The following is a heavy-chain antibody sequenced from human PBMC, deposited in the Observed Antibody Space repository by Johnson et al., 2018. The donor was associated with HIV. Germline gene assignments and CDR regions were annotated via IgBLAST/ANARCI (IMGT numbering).Heavy chain of an antibody. CDR3: AREAPQPSDAYEI. J-gene: IGHJ3*02. CDR1: GFTFSDYY. D-gene: IGHD5-18*01. CDR2: ISSSGSTI. V-gene: IGHV3-11*04. Sequence: QVQLVESGGGLVQPGGSLRLSCAASGFTFSDYYMSWIRQAPGKGLEWVLYISSSGSTIYYADSVKGRFTISRDNAKNSLFMEMNSLTAEDTAVYYCAREAPQPSDAYEIWGQGTLVTVSS.